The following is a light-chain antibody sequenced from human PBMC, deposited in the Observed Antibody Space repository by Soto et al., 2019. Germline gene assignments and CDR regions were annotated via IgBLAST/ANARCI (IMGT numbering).Light chain of an antibody. Sequence: EIVLTQSPATLSLSPGQRATLSCRASQSVSSYLAWYQQKPGQAHRLLIYDASSRATGIPARFSGSGSGTDFTLTISRLEPEDFAVYYCQRRNNWRSTFGQGTRLEIK. CDR2: DAS. CDR3: QRRNNWRST. J-gene: IGKJ5*01. V-gene: IGKV3-11*01. CDR1: QSVSSY.